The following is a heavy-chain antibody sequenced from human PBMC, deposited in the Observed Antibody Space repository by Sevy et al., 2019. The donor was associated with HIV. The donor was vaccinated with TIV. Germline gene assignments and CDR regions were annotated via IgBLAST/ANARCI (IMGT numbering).Heavy chain of an antibody. J-gene: IGHJ4*02. CDR3: TTEGLYCSGGSCYSEGFDY. CDR2: IKSKTDGGTTDYA. D-gene: IGHD2-15*01. CDR1: GFTLSNAW. Sequence: GGSLRLSCAASGFTLSNAWMSWVRQAPGKGLEWVGRIKSKTDGGTTDYADYAATVKGRFTISTNDSQNRLYLQMNSLKTEDTAVYYCTTEGLYCSGGSCYSEGFDYWGQGTLVTVSS. V-gene: IGHV3-15*01.